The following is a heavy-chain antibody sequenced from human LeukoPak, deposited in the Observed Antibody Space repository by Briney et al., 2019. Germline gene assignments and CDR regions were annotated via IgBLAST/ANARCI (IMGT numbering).Heavy chain of an antibody. Sequence: PGGSLRLSSAASGFTFSNAWMSGVRQAPGKGLEWGGRIKSKTDGGTTDYAATVKGRFTISSDDSKNTLYLQMNSLKTEYTAVYYCTTDIVVVPAAIVAEGFDYWGQGTLVSVSS. CDR1: GFTFSNAW. D-gene: IGHD2-2*02. V-gene: IGHV3-15*01. J-gene: IGHJ4*02. CDR2: IKSKTDGGTT. CDR3: TTDIVVVPAAIVAEGFDY.